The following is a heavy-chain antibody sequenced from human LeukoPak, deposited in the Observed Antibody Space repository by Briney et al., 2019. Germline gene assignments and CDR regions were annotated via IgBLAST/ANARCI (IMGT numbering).Heavy chain of an antibody. J-gene: IGHJ4*02. CDR1: GGTFSSYA. Sequence: VKVSCKASGGTFSSYAISWVRQAPGQGLEWMGRIIPILGIANYAQKFQGRVTITADKSTSTAYMELSSLRSEDTAVYYCAKSRTLPAAHDYWGQGTLVTVSS. D-gene: IGHD2-2*01. V-gene: IGHV1-69*04. CDR2: IIPILGIA. CDR3: AKSRTLPAAHDY.